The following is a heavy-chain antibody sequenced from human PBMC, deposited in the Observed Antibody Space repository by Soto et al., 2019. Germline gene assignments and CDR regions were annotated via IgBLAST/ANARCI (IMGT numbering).Heavy chain of an antibody. Sequence: SETLSLTCTVSGGSISSSSYYWGWIRQPPGKGLEWIGSIYYSGSTYYNPSLKSRVTISVDTSKNQFSLKLSSVTAADTAVYYCASTLGGSSEFDYWGQGTLVTVSS. V-gene: IGHV4-39*01. J-gene: IGHJ4*02. CDR3: ASTLGGSSEFDY. D-gene: IGHD2-15*01. CDR1: GGSISSSSYY. CDR2: IYYSGST.